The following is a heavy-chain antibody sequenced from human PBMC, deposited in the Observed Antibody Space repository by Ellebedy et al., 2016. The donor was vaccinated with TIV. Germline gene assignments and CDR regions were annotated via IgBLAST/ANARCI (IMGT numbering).Heavy chain of an antibody. J-gene: IGHJ4*02. CDR2: INPDSGGT. CDR3: ARIVYGSSGSDY. V-gene: IGHV1-2*02. CDR1: GYTFTGNY. Sequence: AASVKVSCKASGYTFTGNYIHWVRQAPGQGLEWMGWINPDSGGTTSAQRFQGRVTVTRDTSISTAFMEMSRLTSDDTALYYCARIVYGSSGSDYWGQGTLVTVSS. D-gene: IGHD5/OR15-5a*01.